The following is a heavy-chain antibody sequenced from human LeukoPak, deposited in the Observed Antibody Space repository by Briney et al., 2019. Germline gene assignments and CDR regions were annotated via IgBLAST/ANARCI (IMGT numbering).Heavy chain of an antibody. CDR2: ISGSAGST. Sequence: GGSLRLSCAASGFTFSSYAMSWVRQAPGKGLEWVSAISGSAGSTYYADSVKGRFTISRDNSKNTLYLQMNSLRADDTAVYYCAKGSVLRYFDWLSEGYMDVWGKGTTVTISS. CDR3: AKGSVLRYFDWLSEGYMDV. J-gene: IGHJ6*03. CDR1: GFTFSSYA. V-gene: IGHV3-23*01. D-gene: IGHD3-9*01.